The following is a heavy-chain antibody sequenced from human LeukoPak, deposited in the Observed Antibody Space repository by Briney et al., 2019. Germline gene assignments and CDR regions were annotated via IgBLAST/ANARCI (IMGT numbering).Heavy chain of an antibody. CDR2: IYHSGST. CDR3: ARADYSSTWSHEYYYMDV. J-gene: IGHJ6*03. CDR1: GFTFSSYE. D-gene: IGHD6-13*01. Sequence: GSLRLSCAVSGFTFSSYEMNWVRQAPGKGLEWIGSIYHSGSTYYNPSLKSRVTISVDTSKNQLSLKLSLVSAADTAVYYCARADYSSTWSHEYYYMDVWGKGTTVTVSS. V-gene: IGHV4-38-2*01.